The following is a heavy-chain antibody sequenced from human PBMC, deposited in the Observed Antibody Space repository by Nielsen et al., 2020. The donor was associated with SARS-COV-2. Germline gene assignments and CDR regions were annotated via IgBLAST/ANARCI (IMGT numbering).Heavy chain of an antibody. CDR2: IDPSDSNI. J-gene: IGHJ6*02. V-gene: IGHV5-10-1*01. D-gene: IGHD3-10*01. CDR1: GYTFTSYW. Sequence: GESLKISCKGSGYTFTSYWINWVRQTPGKGLEWMGRIDPSDSNINYSPSFEGHVTFSVDKSIRTAYLQWSSLTASDTAMYYCVRAPFIFRGVHGIDVWGQGTTVTVSS. CDR3: VRAPFIFRGVHGIDV.